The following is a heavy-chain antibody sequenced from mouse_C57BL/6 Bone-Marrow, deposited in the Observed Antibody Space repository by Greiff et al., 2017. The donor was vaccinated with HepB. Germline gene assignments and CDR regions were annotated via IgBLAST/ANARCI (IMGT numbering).Heavy chain of an antibody. CDR3: ARNSIYYDYGFAY. D-gene: IGHD2-4*01. Sequence: VQLQQSGAELVKPGASVKLSCKASGYTFTSYWMHWVKQRPGQGLEWIGMIHPNSGSTNYNEKFKSKATLTVDKSSSTAYMQLSSLTSEDSAVYYCARNSIYYDYGFAYWGQGTLVTVSA. J-gene: IGHJ3*01. V-gene: IGHV1-64*01. CDR2: IHPNSGST. CDR1: GYTFTSYW.